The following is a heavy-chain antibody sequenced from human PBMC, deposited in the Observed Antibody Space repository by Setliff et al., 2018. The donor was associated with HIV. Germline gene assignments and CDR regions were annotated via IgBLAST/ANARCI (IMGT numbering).Heavy chain of an antibody. Sequence: GGSLRLSCAASGLIFSGYWMSWVRQAPGKGLEWVANIKQDGSEKYYVDSVKGRFTISRDNAKNSLYLQMNSLGAEDTAVYYCATDRGTYWGQGTLVTVSS. CDR1: GLIFSGYW. CDR3: ATDRGTY. J-gene: IGHJ4*02. D-gene: IGHD1-7*01. CDR2: IKQDGSEK. V-gene: IGHV3-7*03.